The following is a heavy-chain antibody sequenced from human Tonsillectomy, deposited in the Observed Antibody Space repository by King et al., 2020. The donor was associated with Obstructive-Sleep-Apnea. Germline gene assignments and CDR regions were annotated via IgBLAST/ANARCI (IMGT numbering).Heavy chain of an antibody. CDR3: AGDKGVRYFYGGVY. CDR2: ISSDGGSR. D-gene: IGHD3-9*01. J-gene: IGHJ4*02. V-gene: IGHV3-30*03. CDR1: RSTFRSSG. Sequence: VQLVESGGGVVQPGRSLRLSCAVSRSTFRSSGMHWVRQAPGKGLEWVAFISSDGGSRFYTDSVKGRFTISRDNSKNKLYLQIDSLRPEDTAIYYCAGDKGVRYFYGGVYWGQGTLVTVSS.